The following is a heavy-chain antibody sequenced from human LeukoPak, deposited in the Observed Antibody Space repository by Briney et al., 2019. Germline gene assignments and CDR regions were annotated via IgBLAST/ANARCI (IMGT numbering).Heavy chain of an antibody. CDR2: ISAYNGNT. CDR1: GYTFTSYG. J-gene: IGHJ4*02. D-gene: IGHD2-2*01. CDR3: ATGVVVVPAATYFDY. V-gene: IGHV1-18*01. Sequence: GASVKVSCKASGYTFTSYGISWVRQAPGQGLEWTGWISAYNGNTNYALKLQGRVTMTEDTSTDTAYMELSSLRSEDTAVYYCATGVVVVPAATYFDYWGQGTLVTVSS.